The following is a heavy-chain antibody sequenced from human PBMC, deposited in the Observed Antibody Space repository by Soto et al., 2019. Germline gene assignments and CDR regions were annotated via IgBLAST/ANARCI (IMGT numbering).Heavy chain of an antibody. D-gene: IGHD3-10*01. CDR2: ISGSGGST. V-gene: IGHV3-23*01. Sequence: EVQLLESGGGLVQPGGSPRLSCAASGFTFSSYAMSWVRQAPGKGLEWVSAISGSGGSTYYADSVKGRFTISRDNSKNTLYLQMNSLRAEDTAVYYCAKPTPGSGSYYWYYFDYWGQGTLVTVSS. CDR1: GFTFSSYA. J-gene: IGHJ4*02. CDR3: AKPTPGSGSYYWYYFDY.